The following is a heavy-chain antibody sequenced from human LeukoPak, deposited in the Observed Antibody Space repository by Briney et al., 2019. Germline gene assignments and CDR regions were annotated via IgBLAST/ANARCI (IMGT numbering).Heavy chain of an antibody. D-gene: IGHD6-25*01. CDR3: ARDLGSAQPGF. Sequence: SGTLSLTCTVSGGSISSRNWWSWVRPPPGKGLEWIGEMYHSGSINYNPSLKSRVTISVDISKNQFSLRLNSVTAADTAVYYCARDLGSAQPGFWGQGTQVTVSS. CDR1: GGSISSRNW. V-gene: IGHV4-4*02. CDR2: MYHSGSI. J-gene: IGHJ4*02.